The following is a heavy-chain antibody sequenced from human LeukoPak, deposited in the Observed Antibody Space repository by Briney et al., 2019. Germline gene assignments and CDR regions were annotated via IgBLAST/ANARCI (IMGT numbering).Heavy chain of an antibody. Sequence: SETLSLTCTVSGGSISSSSYYWGWIRQPPGKGLEWIGSMYYSGSTYYNPSLKSRVTISVDTSKNQFSLKLSSVTAADTAVYYCARGVWYSSSWYPHLNYYYYYYMDVWGKGTTVTVSS. V-gene: IGHV4-39*01. J-gene: IGHJ6*03. CDR2: MYYSGST. D-gene: IGHD6-13*01. CDR1: GGSISSSSYY. CDR3: ARGVWYSSSWYPHLNYYYYYYMDV.